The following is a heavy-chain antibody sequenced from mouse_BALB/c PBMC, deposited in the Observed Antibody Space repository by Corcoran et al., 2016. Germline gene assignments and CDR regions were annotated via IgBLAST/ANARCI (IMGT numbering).Heavy chain of an antibody. CDR2: INPYNGGT. D-gene: IGHD1-2*01. Sequence: EVQLQQSGPELVKPGASMKISCKASGYSFTGYTMNWVKQSHGKNLEWIGLINPYNGGTSYNQKFKGKATLTVDKSSSTAYMELLSLTSEDSAVYYCARKEGFITTAMGAMDYWGQGTSVTVSS. J-gene: IGHJ4*01. CDR3: ARKEGFITTAMGAMDY. CDR1: GYSFTGYT. V-gene: IGHV1-18*01.